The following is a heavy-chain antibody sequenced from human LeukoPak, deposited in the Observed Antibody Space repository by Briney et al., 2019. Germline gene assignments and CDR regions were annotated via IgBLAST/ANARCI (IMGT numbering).Heavy chain of an antibody. CDR3: ARVAYYYDSSGYYYVPGEKSPNWFDP. V-gene: IGHV3-21*01. CDR2: ISSSSSYI. J-gene: IGHJ5*02. Sequence: GGSLRLSCAASGFTFSSYSMNWVRQAPGKGLEWVSSISSSSSYIYYADSVKGRFTISRDNAKNSLYPQMNSLRAEDTAVYYCARVAYYYDSSGYYYVPGEKSPNWFDPWGQGTLVTVSS. D-gene: IGHD3-22*01. CDR1: GFTFSSYS.